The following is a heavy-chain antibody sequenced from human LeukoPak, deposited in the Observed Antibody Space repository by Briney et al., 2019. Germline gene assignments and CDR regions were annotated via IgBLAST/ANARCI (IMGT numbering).Heavy chain of an antibody. CDR3: ARHYGDYATDY. D-gene: IGHD4-17*01. J-gene: IGHJ4*02. CDR1: GGSISGGGYY. CDR2: IYASGST. V-gene: IGHV4-61*02. Sequence: SETLSLTCTVSGGSISGGGYYWSWFRQPAGKGLEWIGRIYASGSTGYNPSLKGRVTISVDTSKNQFSLRLSSVTAADTSVYYCARHYGDYATDYWGQGTLVTVSS.